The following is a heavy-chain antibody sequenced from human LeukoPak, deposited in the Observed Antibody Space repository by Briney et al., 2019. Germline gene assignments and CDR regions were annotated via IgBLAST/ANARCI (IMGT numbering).Heavy chain of an antibody. CDR2: ISGSGGST. J-gene: IGHJ3*02. Sequence: PGGSLRLSCAASGFTFSSYSMNWVRQAPGKGLEWVSAISGSGGSTYYADSVKGRFTISRDNSKNTLYLQMNSLRAEDTAVYYCAKVRGTERHYDSSGYYYLGAFDIWGQGTMVTVSS. CDR3: AKVRGTERHYDSSGYYYLGAFDI. D-gene: IGHD3-22*01. CDR1: GFTFSSYS. V-gene: IGHV3-23*01.